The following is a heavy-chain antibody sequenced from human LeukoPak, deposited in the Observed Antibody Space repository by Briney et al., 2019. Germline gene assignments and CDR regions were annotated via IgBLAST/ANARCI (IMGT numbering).Heavy chain of an antibody. CDR3: GRHLGRRSGY. Sequence: GGSLRLSCAVSGFTFRTYWMHWVRQVPGEGLVWVSRINEDGSITNYADSVKGRFSISRDNAKNTLYLQMNSLRAEDTAVYYCGRHLGRRSGYWRQATLPTVPS. J-gene: IGHJ4*02. D-gene: IGHD3-16*01. CDR1: GFTFRTYW. CDR2: INEDGSIT. V-gene: IGHV3-74*01.